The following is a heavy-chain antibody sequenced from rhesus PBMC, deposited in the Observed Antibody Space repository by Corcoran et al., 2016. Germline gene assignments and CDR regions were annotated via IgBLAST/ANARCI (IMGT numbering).Heavy chain of an antibody. V-gene: IGHV3-118*01. CDR2: IRSQSNNYET. CDR3: ARGGGSTGFDV. J-gene: IGHJ5-1*01. Sequence: EVQLVESGGGLVQPGGSLRLSCAASGFTSSSSAMRWDRQASGQGLEWVGGIRSQSNNYETGYAASVKGRFTISRDDSKNTAYLQMNSLKSEDTAVYYCARGGGSTGFDVWGPGVLVTVSS. D-gene: IGHD1-26*01. CDR1: GFTSSSSA.